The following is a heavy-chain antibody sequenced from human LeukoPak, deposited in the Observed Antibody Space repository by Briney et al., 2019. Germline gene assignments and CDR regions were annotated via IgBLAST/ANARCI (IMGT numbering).Heavy chain of an antibody. CDR3: ARVPPPWGGSSSDGNWFDP. V-gene: IGHV1-2*02. CDR1: GYTFTGYY. D-gene: IGHD6-6*01. J-gene: IGHJ5*02. CDR2: INPNSGGT. Sequence: ASVKVSCKASGYTFTGYYMHWVRQAPGQGLEWMGWINPNSGGTNYAQKFQGRVTMTRDTSIITAYMELSRLRSDDTAVYYCARVPPPWGGSSSDGNWFDPWGQGTLVTVSS.